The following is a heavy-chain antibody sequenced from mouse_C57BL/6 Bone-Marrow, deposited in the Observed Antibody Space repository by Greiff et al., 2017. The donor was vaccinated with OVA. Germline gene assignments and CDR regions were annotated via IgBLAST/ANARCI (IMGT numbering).Heavy chain of an antibody. J-gene: IGHJ1*03. V-gene: IGHV1-15*01. Sequence: VQLMESGAELVRPGASVTLSCKASGYTFTNYGMNWVKQRPGQGLEWIGAIDPGSGGTDYNEKFKGKATLTADKSSSTAYMELRSLTSEDSAVYYCARSDYYNNGRYFAVWGTGTMVTVS. CDR3: ARSDYYNNGRYFAV. D-gene: IGHD1-1*01. CDR1: GYTFTNYG. CDR2: IDPGSGGT.